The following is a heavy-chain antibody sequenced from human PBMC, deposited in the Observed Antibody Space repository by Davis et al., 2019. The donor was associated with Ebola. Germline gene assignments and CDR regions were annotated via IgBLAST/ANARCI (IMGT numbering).Heavy chain of an antibody. Sequence: SETLSLTCTVSGGSIISSSSYWGWIRQPPRKGLEWIGSIYYSGITYYNPSLKSRVTISVDTSKNQFSLKLSSVTAADTAVYYCARPRNFWSGSEFDPWGQGTLVTVSS. D-gene: IGHD3-3*01. V-gene: IGHV4-39*07. CDR2: IYYSGIT. CDR3: ARPRNFWSGSEFDP. J-gene: IGHJ5*02. CDR1: GGSIISSSSY.